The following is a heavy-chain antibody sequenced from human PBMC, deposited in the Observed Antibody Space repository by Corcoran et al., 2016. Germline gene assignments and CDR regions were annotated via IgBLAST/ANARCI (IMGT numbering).Heavy chain of an antibody. CDR2: IRSRPNSYAT. Sequence: EVQLVESGGDLVQPGGSLRLSCAASGFTFSDSAIHWVRQASGKGLEWVGRIRSRPNSYATAYAASLGGRFTISRDDSKNTAYLQMNRLKTEDTAVYYCTRGIGGYGMDVWGQGTTVTVSS. D-gene: IGHD3-16*01. J-gene: IGHJ6*02. V-gene: IGHV3-73*02. CDR3: TRGIGGYGMDV. CDR1: GFTFSDSA.